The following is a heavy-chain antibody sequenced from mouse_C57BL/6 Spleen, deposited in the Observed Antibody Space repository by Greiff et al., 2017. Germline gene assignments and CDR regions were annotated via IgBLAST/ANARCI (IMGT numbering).Heavy chain of an antibody. J-gene: IGHJ4*01. CDR2: ISSGSSTI. D-gene: IGHD1-1*02. CDR1: GFTFSDYG. V-gene: IGHV5-17*01. Sequence: DVQLQESGGGLVKPGGSLKLSCAASGFTFSDYGMHWVRQAPEKGLEWVAYISSGSSTIYYADTVKGRFTISRDNAKNTLFLQMTSLRSEDTAMYYCARSGSAMDYWGQGTSVTVSS. CDR3: ARSGSAMDY.